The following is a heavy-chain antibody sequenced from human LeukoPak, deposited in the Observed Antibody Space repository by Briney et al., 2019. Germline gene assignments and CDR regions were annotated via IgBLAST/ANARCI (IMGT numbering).Heavy chain of an antibody. CDR1: GFTVSSNY. CDR2: IYSGGST. J-gene: IGHJ4*02. V-gene: IGHV3-53*01. Sequence: GGSLRLSCAAPGFTVSSNYMSWVRQAPGKGLEWVSVIYSGGSTYYADSVKGRFTISRDNSKNTLYLQMNSLRAEDTAVYYCARGKNGYGEIIDYWGQGTLVTVSS. CDR3: ARGKNGYGEIIDY. D-gene: IGHD4-17*01.